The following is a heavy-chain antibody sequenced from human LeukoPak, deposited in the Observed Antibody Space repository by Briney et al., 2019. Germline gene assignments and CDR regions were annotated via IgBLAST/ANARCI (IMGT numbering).Heavy chain of an antibody. J-gene: IGHJ4*02. CDR2: IGGSNGIT. CDR3: ARNENSGWGYFDY. CDR1: RFTFNSYA. Sequence: GGALRLSCAASRFTFNSYAMSWVGQAPGKGLEWVSVIGGSNGITFYVGSLKGRFTISRDNSKDTLYLQMNSLRAEDTAVYYCARNENSGWGYFDYWGQGTLVTVSS. V-gene: IGHV3-23*01. D-gene: IGHD5-12*01.